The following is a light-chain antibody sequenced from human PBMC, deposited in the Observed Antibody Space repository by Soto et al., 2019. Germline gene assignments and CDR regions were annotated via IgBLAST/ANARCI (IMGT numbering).Light chain of an antibody. V-gene: IGKV1-5*01. CDR2: DAS. CDR3: QQHNSFSIT. CDR1: ESVPGW. Sequence: PPILSASVADSVGITCRDSESVPGWVAWYQQKPGKAPTLLIYDASALPRGLPSRFSGSGSGTEFTLTINSLQADDSAAYYCQQHNSFSITFGHGTQLEIK. J-gene: IGKJ5*01.